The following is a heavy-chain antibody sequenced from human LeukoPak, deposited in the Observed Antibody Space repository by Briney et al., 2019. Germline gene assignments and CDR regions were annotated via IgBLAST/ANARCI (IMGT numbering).Heavy chain of an antibody. CDR3: ARDRPGDGYFDY. D-gene: IGHD3-10*01. V-gene: IGHV3-66*01. CDR2: IYSGGNT. CDR1: GFTVSGND. Sequence: GGSLRLSCAASGFTVSGNDMTWVRQTPGRGLEWVSIIYSGGNTYYADSVKGRFSISRDNSKNTLYLQMNSLRAEDTAVFYCARDRPGDGYFDYWGQGTLVTVSS. J-gene: IGHJ4*02.